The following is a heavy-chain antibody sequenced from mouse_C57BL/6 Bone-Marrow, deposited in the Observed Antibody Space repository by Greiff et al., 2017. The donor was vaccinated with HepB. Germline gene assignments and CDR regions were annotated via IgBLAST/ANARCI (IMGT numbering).Heavy chain of an antibody. CDR3: ARRDYYYGSSYAWFAY. CDR2: INPNNGGT. V-gene: IGHV1-18*01. J-gene: IGHJ3*01. Sequence: VQLQQSGPELVKPGASVKIPCKASGYTFTDYNMDWVKQSHGKSLEWIGDINPNNGGTIYNQKFKGKATLTVDKSSSTAYMELRSLTSEDTAVYYCARRDYYYGSSYAWFAYWGQGTLVTVSA. CDR1: GYTFTDYN. D-gene: IGHD1-1*01.